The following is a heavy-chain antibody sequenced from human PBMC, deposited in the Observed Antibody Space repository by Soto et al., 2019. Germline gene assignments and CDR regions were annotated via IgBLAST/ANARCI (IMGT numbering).Heavy chain of an antibody. J-gene: IGHJ6*03. CDR2: INHSGST. D-gene: IGHD6-13*01. Sequence: QVQLQQWGAGLLKPSETLSLTCAVYGGSFSGYYWSWIRQPPGKGLEWIGEINHSGSTNYNPSLKSRVTISVDTSKNQFSLKLSSVTAADTAVYYCARVEAAAGYYYYYYMDVWGKGTTVTVSS. CDR3: ARVEAAAGYYYYYYMDV. CDR1: GGSFSGYY. V-gene: IGHV4-34*01.